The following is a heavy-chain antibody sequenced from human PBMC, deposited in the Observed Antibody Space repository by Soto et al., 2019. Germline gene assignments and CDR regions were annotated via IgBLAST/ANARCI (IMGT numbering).Heavy chain of an antibody. Sequence: ASVKVSCKPSGHTFSAYYIHWVRQAPGQGLEWMGWINPNSGGTNYAQKFRGRVTMTRDTSSRTVYMELSRLTSDDTAVYYCARALIRFLDWIPENYYYGMDVWGQGTTVTVSS. V-gene: IGHV1-2*02. J-gene: IGHJ6*02. CDR3: ARALIRFLDWIPENYYYGMDV. D-gene: IGHD3-3*01. CDR2: INPNSGGT. CDR1: GHTFSAYY.